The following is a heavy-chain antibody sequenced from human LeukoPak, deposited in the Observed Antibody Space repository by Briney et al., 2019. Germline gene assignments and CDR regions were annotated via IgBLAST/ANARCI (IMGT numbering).Heavy chain of an antibody. CDR2: INHSGST. J-gene: IGHJ4*02. CDR3: ARASEQWLVDY. V-gene: IGHV4-34*01. CDR1: GGSFSGYY. Sequence: SETLSLTCAVYGGSFSGYYWSWIRQPPGKGLEWIGEINHSGSTNYNPSLKSRVTISVDTSKNQFSLKLSSVPAADTAVYYCARASEQWLVDYWGQGTLVTVSS. D-gene: IGHD6-19*01.